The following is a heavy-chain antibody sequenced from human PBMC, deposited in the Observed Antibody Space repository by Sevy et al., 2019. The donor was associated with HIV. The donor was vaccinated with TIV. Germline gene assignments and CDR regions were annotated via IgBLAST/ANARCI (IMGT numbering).Heavy chain of an antibody. J-gene: IGHJ6*02. CDR1: GYTFTGYA. CDR3: ARGPAWFGAYGLDV. Sequence: ASVKVSCKASGYTFTGYAIHWVRQAPGQRLEWMGWINDDNGNTKYSQKFQDRVNVTRDTSGNTAYMELSRLRSEDTATYYCARGPAWFGAYGLDVWGLGTTVTVSS. D-gene: IGHD3-10*01. CDR2: INDDNGNT. V-gene: IGHV1-3*01.